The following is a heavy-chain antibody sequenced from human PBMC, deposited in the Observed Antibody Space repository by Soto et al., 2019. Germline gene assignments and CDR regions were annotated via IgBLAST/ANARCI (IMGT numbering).Heavy chain of an antibody. J-gene: IGHJ4*02. CDR2: ISAYNGNT. CDR1: GYTFTSYG. Sequence: ASVKVSCKASGYTFTSYGISWVRQAPGQGLEWVGWISAYNGNTNYAQKLQGRVTMTTDTSTSTAYMELRSLRSDDTAVYFCAREEAYYPSSSDYWLSSFDLWGQGTPVTVSS. CDR3: AREEAYYPSSSDYWLSSFDL. D-gene: IGHD3-10*01. V-gene: IGHV1-18*01.